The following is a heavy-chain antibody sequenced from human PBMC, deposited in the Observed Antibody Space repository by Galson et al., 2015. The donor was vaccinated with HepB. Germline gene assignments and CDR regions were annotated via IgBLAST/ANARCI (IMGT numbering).Heavy chain of an antibody. V-gene: IGHV6-1*01. CDR1: GDSVASNSAV. CDR2: TYFRSKWHN. CDR3: AYGSDV. J-gene: IGHJ6*02. Sequence: CAISGDSVASNSAVWNWIRQSPSRGLEWLGRTYFRSKWHNDYGISVKSRISINADTSQNQFSLHLSSVTPEDTAVYYCAYGSDVWSQGTTVIVSS.